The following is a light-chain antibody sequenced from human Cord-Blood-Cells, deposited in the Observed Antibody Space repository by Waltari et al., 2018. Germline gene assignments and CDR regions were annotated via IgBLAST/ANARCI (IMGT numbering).Light chain of an antibody. CDR1: RSDAARYNT. Sequence: QPALTQPASVYGSPGPSLTIPYTGTRSDAARYNTVSWYQQHPGKAPKLMIYDVSNRPSGVSNRFSGSKSGNTASLTISGLQAEDEADYYCSSYTSSSTYVFGTGTKVTVL. CDR2: DVS. V-gene: IGLV2-14*01. J-gene: IGLJ1*01. CDR3: SSYTSSSTYV.